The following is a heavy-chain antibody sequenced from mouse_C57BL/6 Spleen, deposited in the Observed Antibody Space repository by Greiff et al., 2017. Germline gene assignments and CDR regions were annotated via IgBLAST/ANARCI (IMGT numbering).Heavy chain of an antibody. J-gene: IGHJ4*01. CDR3: ARKMIYYGNCEGVYAMDY. Sequence: QVQLQQPGAELVMPGASVKLSCKASGYTFTSYWMHWVKQRPGQGLEWIGEIDPSDSYTNYNQKFKGKSTLTVDKSSSTAYMQLSSLTSEDSAVYYCARKMIYYGNCEGVYAMDYWGQGTSVTVSS. V-gene: IGHV1-69*01. D-gene: IGHD2-1*01. CDR2: IDPSDSYT. CDR1: GYTFTSYW.